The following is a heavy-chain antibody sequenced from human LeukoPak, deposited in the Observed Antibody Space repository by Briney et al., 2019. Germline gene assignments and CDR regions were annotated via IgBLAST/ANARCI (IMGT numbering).Heavy chain of an antibody. CDR3: ALGVPAANDAFDI. CDR1: GYTFTSYD. CDR2: MNPNSGNT. Sequence: ASVKVSCKASGYTFTSYDINWVRQATGQGLEWMGWMNPNSGNTGYAQKFQGRVTITRNTSISTAYMELSSLRSEDTAVYYCALGVPAANDAFDIWGQGTMVTVSS. J-gene: IGHJ3*02. V-gene: IGHV1-8*03. D-gene: IGHD2-2*01.